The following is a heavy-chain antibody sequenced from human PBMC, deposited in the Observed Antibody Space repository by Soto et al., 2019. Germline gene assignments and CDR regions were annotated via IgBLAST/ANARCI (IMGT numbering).Heavy chain of an antibody. CDR3: ARGPRGPFDF. D-gene: IGHD5-12*01. Sequence: QVQLQQWGAGLLKPSETLSLTCTVYGGSFSGSNWSWIRQPPGKGLEWIGDIDHSGNTNYNPSLKRRVTMLQDTSKNQISLKMTSVTAADTAVYYCARGPRGPFDFWGQGTLVTVSS. V-gene: IGHV4-34*02. CDR2: IDHSGNT. J-gene: IGHJ4*02. CDR1: GGSFSGSN.